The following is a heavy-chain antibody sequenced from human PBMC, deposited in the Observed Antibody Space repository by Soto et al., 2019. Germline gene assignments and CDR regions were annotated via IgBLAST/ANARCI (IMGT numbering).Heavy chain of an antibody. CDR1: GGSISSGGYS. D-gene: IGHD5-18*01. Sequence: QLQLQESGSGLVKPSQTLSLTCAVSGGSISSGGYSWSWIRQPPGKGLEWIGYVYHSGSTYYNPSLKSRVTISVDRSKNQFSLKLSSVTAADTAVYYCARDRHSYGYHYYYGMDVWGQGPTVTVSS. CDR3: ARDRHSYGYHYYYGMDV. CDR2: VYHSGST. J-gene: IGHJ6*02. V-gene: IGHV4-30-2*01.